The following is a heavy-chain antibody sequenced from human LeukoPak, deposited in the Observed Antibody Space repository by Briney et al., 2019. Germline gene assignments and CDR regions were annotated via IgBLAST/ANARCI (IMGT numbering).Heavy chain of an antibody. CDR3: ARALSEGGYDRTHFDY. CDR1: GGSISSYY. V-gene: IGHV4-59*01. CDR2: IYYSGST. Sequence: PSETLSLTCTVSGGSISSYYWSWIRQPPGKGLEWIGYIYYSGSTNYNPSLKSRVTISVDTSKNQFSLKLSSVTAADTAVYYCARALSEGGYDRTHFDYWGQGTLVTVSS. D-gene: IGHD5-12*01. J-gene: IGHJ4*02.